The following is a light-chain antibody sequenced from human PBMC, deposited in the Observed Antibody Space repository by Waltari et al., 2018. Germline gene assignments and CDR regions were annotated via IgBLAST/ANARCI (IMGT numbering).Light chain of an antibody. CDR1: QNIGRY. CDR2: GAS. J-gene: IGKJ1*01. V-gene: IGKV3-20*01. CDR3: QNHERLPAT. Sequence: EVVLTQSPGTLSLSPGETATLSCRASQNIGRYLVWYQQKSGQAPRLLLYGASTRATGIPDRFSGSGSGTDFSLTISRLEAEDFAVYYCQNHERLPATFGQGTKVEIK.